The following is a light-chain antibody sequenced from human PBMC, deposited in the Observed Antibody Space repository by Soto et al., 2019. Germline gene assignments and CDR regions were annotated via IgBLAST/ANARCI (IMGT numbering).Light chain of an antibody. CDR3: QQYNNWPFT. Sequence: EIVMTQSPATLSVSPGERATLSCRASQTVNTILAWYQQKPGQAPRLLIYSASIRATGIPARFSGSGSGTEFTLTISSLQSEDFAVYYCQQYNNWPFTFGPGTKVDMK. CDR1: QTVNTI. CDR2: SAS. J-gene: IGKJ3*01. V-gene: IGKV3-15*01.